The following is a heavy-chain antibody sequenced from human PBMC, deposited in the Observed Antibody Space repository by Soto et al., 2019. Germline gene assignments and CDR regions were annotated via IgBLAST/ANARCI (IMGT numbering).Heavy chain of an antibody. CDR2: ISYDGSNK. J-gene: IGHJ4*02. V-gene: IGHV3-30-3*01. Sequence: QVQLVESGGGVVQPGRSLRLSCAASGFTFSSYAMHWVRQAPGKGLEWVAVISYDGSNKYYADSVKGRFTISRDNSKGTLYLQMGSLRAEEMSVYYCAREGGGGGLLLWARGIQFDYWGQGTLVTVSS. CDR3: AREGGGGGLLLWARGIQFDY. CDR1: GFTFSSYA. D-gene: IGHD5-18*01.